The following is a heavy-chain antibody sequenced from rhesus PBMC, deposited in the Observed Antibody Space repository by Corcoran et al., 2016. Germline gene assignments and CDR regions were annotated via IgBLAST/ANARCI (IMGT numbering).Heavy chain of an antibody. J-gene: IGHJ4*01. CDR1: GFSFSDYY. CDR3: ARVRGYSGYGFFDY. CDR2: ISYTGCHP. D-gene: IGHD5-42*01. V-gene: IGHV3S18*01. Sequence: EVQLVESGGGLAKPGGSLRLSCAASGFSFSDYYMYWVRQAPGKGLEWVSGISYTGCHPYYADSVKGSFTISRENAKNTLYLQMDSLRAEDTAVYYCARVRGYSGYGFFDYWGQGVLVTVSS.